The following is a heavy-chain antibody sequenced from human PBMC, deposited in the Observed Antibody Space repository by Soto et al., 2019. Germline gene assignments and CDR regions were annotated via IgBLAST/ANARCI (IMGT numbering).Heavy chain of an antibody. V-gene: IGHV3-15*01. Sequence: EVQLVESGGGLVKPGGSLRLSCAASGFTFSNAWMSWVRQAPGKGLEWVGRIKSKTDGGTTDYAAPVKGRFTISRDDSKNTLYLQMNSLKTEDTAVYYCTVVPAAIAEVWFDIWGQGTMVTVSS. CDR2: IKSKTDGGTT. CDR3: TVVPAAIAEVWFDI. J-gene: IGHJ3*02. CDR1: GFTFSNAW. D-gene: IGHD2-2*01.